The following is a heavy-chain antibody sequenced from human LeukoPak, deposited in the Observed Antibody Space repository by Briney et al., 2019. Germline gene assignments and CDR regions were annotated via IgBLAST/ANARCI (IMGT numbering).Heavy chain of an antibody. CDR2: IYYSGTT. CDR3: ARRSMAAGAFDI. V-gene: IGHV4-59*08. J-gene: IGHJ3*02. CDR1: GGSISGYS. Sequence: NPSETLPLTCTVSGGSISGYSWSWIRQPPGKGLEWMGYIYYSGTTNYNPSLKSRLTISVDTSKNQFSLKLSSVTAADTAVYSCARRSMAAGAFDIWGQGTMVTVSS. D-gene: IGHD6-13*01.